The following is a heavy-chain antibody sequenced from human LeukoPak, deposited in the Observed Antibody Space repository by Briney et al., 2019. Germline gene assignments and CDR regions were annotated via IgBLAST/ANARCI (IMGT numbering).Heavy chain of an antibody. CDR1: GYSFTSYW. D-gene: IGHD5-18*01. CDR2: IYPGDSDT. CDR3: ARHSGSSYGYSLHFDY. Sequence: GESLKISCKGSGYSFTSYWSGWVRQMPGKGLEWMGIIYPGDSDTRYSPSFQGQVTISADKSISTAYLQWSSLKASDTAMYYCARHSGSSYGYSLHFDYWGQGTLVTVSS. J-gene: IGHJ4*02. V-gene: IGHV5-51*01.